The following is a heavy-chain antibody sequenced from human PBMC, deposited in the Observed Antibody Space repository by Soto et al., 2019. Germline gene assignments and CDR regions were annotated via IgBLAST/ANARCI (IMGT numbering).Heavy chain of an antibody. CDR1: GYTFTGYY. Sequence: ASVKVSCKASGYTFTGYYMHWVRQAPGQGLEWMGWINPNSGGTNYAQKFQGRVSMTRDTSISTAYMELSRLRSDDTAVYYCARVSTTANNYYYYGMDVWGQGTTVTVSS. CDR2: INPNSGGT. V-gene: IGHV1-2*02. CDR3: ARVSTTANNYYYYGMDV. D-gene: IGHD4-17*01. J-gene: IGHJ6*02.